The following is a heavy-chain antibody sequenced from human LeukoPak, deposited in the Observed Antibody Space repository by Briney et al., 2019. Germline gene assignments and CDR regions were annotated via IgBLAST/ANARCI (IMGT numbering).Heavy chain of an antibody. J-gene: IGHJ5*02. CDR1: GYSIRNGYF. CDR3: ARPEVTFGGVIAA. V-gene: IGHV4-38-2*02. CDR2: IHQSGRT. D-gene: IGHD3-16*02. Sequence: SETLSLTCTVTGYSIRNGYFWGWVRQSPGKGLEWIGHIHQSGRTSYNPSLQSRVTISVDTSKNQLSLKLRSVTAADTAVYYCARPEVTFGGVIAAWGQGTLVTVSS.